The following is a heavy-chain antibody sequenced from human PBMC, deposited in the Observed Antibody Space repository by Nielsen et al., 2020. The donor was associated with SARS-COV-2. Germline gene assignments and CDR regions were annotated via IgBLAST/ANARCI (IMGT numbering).Heavy chain of an antibody. CDR1: GFVFKSYA. Sequence: GESLKISCAASGFVFKSYAMTWVRQVPGKDLQWVSSISVIGDATYYADSVKGRFTISRDNSENTLYLQMNDARVEDAAVYFCARSGTTVMTPVLSWGQGTLVTVSS. CDR3: ARSGTTVMTPVLS. J-gene: IGHJ4*02. CDR2: ISVIGDAT. V-gene: IGHV3-23*01. D-gene: IGHD4-23*01.